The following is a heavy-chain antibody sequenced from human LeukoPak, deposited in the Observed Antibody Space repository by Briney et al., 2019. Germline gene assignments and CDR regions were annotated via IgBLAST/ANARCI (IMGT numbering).Heavy chain of an antibody. Sequence: ASVKVSCKASGYTFPSYFMHWVRQAPGQGLEWMGIIDPTGGSTTYAQKFQGRVTMTRDTSTSTVYMELSSLRSDDTAVYYCARTAARRFDYWGQGTLVTVSS. CDR2: IDPTGGST. CDR1: GYTFPSYF. D-gene: IGHD6-6*01. J-gene: IGHJ4*02. CDR3: ARTAARRFDY. V-gene: IGHV1-46*01.